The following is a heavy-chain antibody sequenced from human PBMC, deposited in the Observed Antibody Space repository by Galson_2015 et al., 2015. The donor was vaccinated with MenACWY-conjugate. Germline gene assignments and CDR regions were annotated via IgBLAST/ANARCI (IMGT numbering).Heavy chain of an antibody. J-gene: IGHJ4*02. V-gene: IGHV3-30*02. CDR1: GFTFRNYA. CDR3: AKDAGIYSPPADD. D-gene: IGHD2/OR15-2a*01. CDR2: IRNDGGVK. Sequence: SLRLSCAASGFTFRNYAIHWVRQAPGKGLEWVAFIRNDGGVKYYVDSVKGRFTISRDHSKTTLYLQMNSLSPEDTAIYYCAKDAGIYSPPADDWGQGTLVTVSS.